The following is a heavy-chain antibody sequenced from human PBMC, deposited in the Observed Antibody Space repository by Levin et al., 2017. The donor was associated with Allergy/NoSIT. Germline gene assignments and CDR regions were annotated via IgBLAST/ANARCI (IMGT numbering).Heavy chain of an antibody. D-gene: IGHD3-10*01. V-gene: IGHV3-33*01. CDR1: GFTFSSYG. CDR3: ASSWYYYGSGSYYTSFDY. J-gene: IGHJ4*02. CDR2: IWYDGSNK. Sequence: GGSLRLSCAASGFTFSSYGMHWVRQAPGKGLEWVAVIWYDGSNKYYADSVKGRFTISRDNSKNTLYLQMNSLRAEDTAVYYCASSWYYYGSGSYYTSFDYWGQGTLVTVSS.